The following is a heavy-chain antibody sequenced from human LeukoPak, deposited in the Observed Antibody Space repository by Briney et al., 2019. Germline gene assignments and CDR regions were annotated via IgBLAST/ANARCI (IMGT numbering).Heavy chain of an antibody. CDR3: AKDLDSSGDYSYRY. CDR1: GFTFSSYW. Sequence: WGSLRLSCAASGFTFSSYWMHWVRQAPGKGLEWVSLISTSGNTHYADSVEGRFTISRDNSKNTLYLQMNSLRAEDTAVYHCAKDLDSSGDYSYRYWGQGTLVTVSS. V-gene: IGHV3-23*01. J-gene: IGHJ4*02. D-gene: IGHD3-22*01. CDR2: ISTSGNT.